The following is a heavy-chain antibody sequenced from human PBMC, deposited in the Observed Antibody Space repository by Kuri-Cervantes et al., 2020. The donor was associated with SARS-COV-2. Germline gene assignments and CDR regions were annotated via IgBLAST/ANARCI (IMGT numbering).Heavy chain of an antibody. V-gene: IGHV4-34*01. CDR2: INHSGST. J-gene: IGHJ5*02. Sequence: SETLSLTCAVYGGSFSNHYWSWVRQLPEKGLEWIGEINHSGSTNYNPSLKSRVTISVDTSKNQFSLELSSVTAADTAVYYCARPSQARTGWFDPWGQGTLVTVSS. CDR3: ARPSQARTGWFDP. CDR1: GGSFSNHY.